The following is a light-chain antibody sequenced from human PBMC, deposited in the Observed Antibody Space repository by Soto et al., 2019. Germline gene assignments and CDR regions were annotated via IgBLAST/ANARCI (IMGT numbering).Light chain of an antibody. Sequence: EIVLTQSPGTLSLSPGERATLSCRASQSISSSFLAWYQQKPGQAPRLLIYGASTRATGIPDRFSGSGSGTYFTLTISRLEHEDVAVYYCQQYDSSPYTFGQGTKLEIK. V-gene: IGKV3-20*01. J-gene: IGKJ2*01. CDR2: GAS. CDR3: QQYDSSPYT. CDR1: QSISSSF.